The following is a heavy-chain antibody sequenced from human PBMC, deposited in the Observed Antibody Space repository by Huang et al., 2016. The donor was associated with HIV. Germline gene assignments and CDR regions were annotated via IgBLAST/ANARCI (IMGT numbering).Heavy chain of an antibody. J-gene: IGHJ6*03. V-gene: IGHV4-34*01. Sequence: QVQLQQWGAGLLRPSETLSLTCVVYGGSFSGYYGTWIRQPPGKGLEWIGEINNSESTNYNPSLKSRVTISVDTSRNQFSLTLTSVTAADTAVYYCARGQGGYYYYYMDVWGKGTTVTVSS. CDR1: GGSFSGYY. CDR2: INNSEST. CDR3: ARGQGGYYYYYMDV.